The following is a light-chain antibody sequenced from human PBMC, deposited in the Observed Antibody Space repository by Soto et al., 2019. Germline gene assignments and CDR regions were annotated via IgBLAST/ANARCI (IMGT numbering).Light chain of an antibody. V-gene: IGLV3-1*01. Sequence: SYELTQPPSVSVSPGQTASVTCSGDKLGNKFASWFQQRPGQSPVVVIYQDTKRPSGIPERFSASNSGNIATLTISETQPMDEADYYCQTWDSGTAVFGGGTKVTVL. J-gene: IGLJ2*01. CDR2: QDT. CDR3: QTWDSGTAV. CDR1: KLGNKF.